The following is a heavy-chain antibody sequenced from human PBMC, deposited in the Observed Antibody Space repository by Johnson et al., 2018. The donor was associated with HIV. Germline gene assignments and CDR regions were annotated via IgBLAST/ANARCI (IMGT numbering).Heavy chain of an antibody. CDR2: IKQDGSDT. CDR1: GFTFSSHW. CDR3: AKVKASATPYLSSGWYGGAFDI. J-gene: IGHJ3*02. V-gene: IGHV3-7*01. D-gene: IGHD6-19*01. Sequence: LQQVESGGGLVQPGGSLRLPCAASGFTFSSHWMSWVRQAPRKGLEWVANIKQDGSDTYYVDSVKGRFTISRDNGKNSLYLQMNSLRAEDTAVYYCAKVKASATPYLSSGWYGGAFDIWGQGTMVTVSS.